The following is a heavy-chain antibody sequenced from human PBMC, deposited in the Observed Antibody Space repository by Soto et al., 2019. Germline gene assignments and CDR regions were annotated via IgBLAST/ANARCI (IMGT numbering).Heavy chain of an antibody. Sequence: QVQLVQSGAEVKKPGASVKVSCTGSGYTFRSYDIHWVRQATGQGLEWMGWVNPNTGNTGYAQKFQGRVTMTRDMSKSSAYMEVNSLISEDTAIYYCARAYGAGSFDFWGQGTLVSVSS. CDR2: VNPNTGNT. V-gene: IGHV1-8*01. CDR3: ARAYGAGSFDF. J-gene: IGHJ5*01. D-gene: IGHD3-10*01. CDR1: GYTFRSYD.